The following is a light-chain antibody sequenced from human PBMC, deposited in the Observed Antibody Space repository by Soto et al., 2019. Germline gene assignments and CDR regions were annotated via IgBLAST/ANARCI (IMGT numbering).Light chain of an antibody. CDR1: NSDVGGSNY. CDR3: SSYTNTNTYV. Sequence: QSALTQPAPVSGSPGQTITISCTGTNSDVGGSNYVSWYQQYPGKAPKLMIYEISNRPSGVSNRFSGSKSGNTASLSICGLQAEDVADYYCSSYTNTNTYVFGTGTKVT. CDR2: EIS. V-gene: IGLV2-14*01. J-gene: IGLJ1*01.